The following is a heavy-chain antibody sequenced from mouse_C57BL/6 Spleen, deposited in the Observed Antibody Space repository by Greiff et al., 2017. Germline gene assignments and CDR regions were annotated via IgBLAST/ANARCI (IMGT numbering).Heavy chain of an antibody. V-gene: IGHV1-64*01. Sequence: QVQLQQPGAELVKPGASVKLSCKASGYTFTSYWMHWVKQRPGQGLEWIGMIHPNSGSTNYNEKFKSKATLTVDTSSSTAYMQLSSLTSEDSAVYYRASEDGSGPFDYWGQGTTLTVSS. CDR3: ASEDGSGPFDY. D-gene: IGHD3-2*02. J-gene: IGHJ2*01. CDR2: IHPNSGST. CDR1: GYTFTSYW.